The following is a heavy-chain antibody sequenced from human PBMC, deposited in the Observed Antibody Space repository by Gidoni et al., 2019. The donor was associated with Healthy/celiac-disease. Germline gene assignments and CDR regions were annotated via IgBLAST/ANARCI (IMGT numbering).Heavy chain of an antibody. J-gene: IGHJ4*02. CDR1: GFTCSSYA. V-gene: IGHV3-23*01. CDR2: ISGIGGST. CDR3: AKGGIAASHFAS. Sequence: EVQLLESVGGLVQPGGSLSISCAAYGFTCSSYAMSWVRQAPGKGREWVSSISGIGGSTYDADSVKGRFTISRDNSKNTLYLQMNSLRAEDTAVYYCAKGGIAASHFASWGQGTLVTVSS. D-gene: IGHD6-13*01.